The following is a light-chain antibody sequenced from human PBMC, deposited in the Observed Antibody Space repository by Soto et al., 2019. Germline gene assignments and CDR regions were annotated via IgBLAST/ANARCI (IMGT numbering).Light chain of an antibody. CDR3: QQYGSSPPYT. V-gene: IGKV3-20*01. CDR2: GAS. Sequence: IVLTQSPGTLSLSPGERATLSCMASQSVSRSYLAWYQQKPGQATRLLIYGASSRANGIPDRFSGRGSGTAFTLTISRLEPEAFAVYYCQQYGSSPPYTFGQGTKLEIK. CDR1: QSVSRSY. J-gene: IGKJ2*01.